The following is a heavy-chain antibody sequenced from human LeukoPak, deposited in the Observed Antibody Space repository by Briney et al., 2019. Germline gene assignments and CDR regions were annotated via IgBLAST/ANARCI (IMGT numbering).Heavy chain of an antibody. Sequence: GGSLRLSSAASGFTFSSYSMNWVRQAPGKGLEWVSYISSSSSTIYYADSAKGRFTISRDNAKNSLYLQMNSLRAEDTAVYYCARDVGLQYDSSGYYAFDIWGQGTMVTVSS. CDR1: GFTFSSYS. CDR2: ISSSSSTI. CDR3: ARDVGLQYDSSGYYAFDI. J-gene: IGHJ3*02. D-gene: IGHD3-22*01. V-gene: IGHV3-48*04.